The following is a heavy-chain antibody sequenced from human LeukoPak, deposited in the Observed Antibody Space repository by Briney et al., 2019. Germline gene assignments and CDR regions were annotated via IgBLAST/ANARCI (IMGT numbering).Heavy chain of an antibody. CDR3: ATWVSAWLRFDY. CDR1: GYTFTDYY. J-gene: IGHJ4*02. D-gene: IGHD5-12*01. Sequence: VASVKVSCKASGYTFTDYYMHWVQQAPGKGLEWMGLVDPEDGETIYAEKFQGRVTITADTSTDTAYMELSSLRSEDTAVYYCATWVSAWLRFDYWGQGTLVTVSS. CDR2: VDPEDGET. V-gene: IGHV1-69-2*01.